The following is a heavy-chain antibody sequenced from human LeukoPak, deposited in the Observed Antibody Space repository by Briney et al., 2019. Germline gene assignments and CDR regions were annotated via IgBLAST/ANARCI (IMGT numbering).Heavy chain of an antibody. D-gene: IGHD2-15*01. CDR1: GGSFSGYY. Sequence: SETLSLTCAVYGGSFSGYYWSWIRQPPGKGLEWIGEINHSGSTNYNPSLKSRVTISVDTSKNQFSLKLSSVTAADTAVYYCERGGGYCSGGSCYSRVPPVDYWGQGTLVTVSS. CDR2: INHSGST. J-gene: IGHJ4*02. CDR3: ERGGGYCSGGSCYSRVPPVDY. V-gene: IGHV4-34*01.